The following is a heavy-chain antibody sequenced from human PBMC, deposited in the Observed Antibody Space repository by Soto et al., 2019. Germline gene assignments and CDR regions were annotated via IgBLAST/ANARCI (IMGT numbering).Heavy chain of an antibody. CDR3: ARNAAADTDWFDP. CDR2: IYYSGST. D-gene: IGHD6-13*01. Sequence: QLQLQESGPGLVKPSETLSLTCTVSGGSISSSSYYWGWIRQPPGKGLEWIGSIYYSGSTYYNPSLKSRVTISVDTSKNQFSLKLSSVTAADTAVYYCARNAAADTDWFDPWGQGTLVTVSS. CDR1: GGSISSSSYY. J-gene: IGHJ5*02. V-gene: IGHV4-39*01.